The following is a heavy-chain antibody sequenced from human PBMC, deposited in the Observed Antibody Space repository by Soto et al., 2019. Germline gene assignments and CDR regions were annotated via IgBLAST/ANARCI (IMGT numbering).Heavy chain of an antibody. Sequence: SETLSLTCTVSGDSISSPDYYWSWIRQAPGKGLELIGYVYYRGSIYYTPSFESRVSISIDTSKNQFSLRLTSVTAADSAVYFCARVTFTPNWFDSWGQGILVTVS. CDR3: ARVTFTPNWFDS. CDR1: GDSISSPDYY. D-gene: IGHD3-16*01. CDR2: VYYRGSI. J-gene: IGHJ5*01. V-gene: IGHV4-30-4*01.